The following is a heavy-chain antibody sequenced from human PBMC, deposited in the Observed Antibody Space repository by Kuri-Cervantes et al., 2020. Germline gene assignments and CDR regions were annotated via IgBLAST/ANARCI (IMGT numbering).Heavy chain of an antibody. CDR2: IIPIFGTA. CDR1: GGTFSSYA. V-gene: IGHV1-69*06. J-gene: IGHJ4*02. CDR3: ARGEGLSYGRQRDDFDY. D-gene: IGHD5-24*01. Sequence: SVKVSCKASGGTFSSYAISWVRQAPGQGLEWMGGIIPIFGTANYAQKFQGRVTITADKSTSTAYMELSSLRSEDTAVYYCARGEGLSYGRQRDDFDYWGQGTLVTVSS.